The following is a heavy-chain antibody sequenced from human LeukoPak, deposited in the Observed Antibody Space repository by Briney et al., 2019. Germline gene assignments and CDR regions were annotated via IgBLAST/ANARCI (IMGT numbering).Heavy chain of an antibody. D-gene: IGHD3-10*01. CDR2: IYSSGST. V-gene: IGHV4-4*07. J-gene: IGHJ6*02. Sequence: SETLSLTCTVSGGSISSYYWSWIRQPAGKGLEWIGRIYSSGSTNYNPSLRSRVTMSVDTSKNQVSLKLSSVTAADTAVYHCAREYGSYYYYGMDVWGQGTTVTVSS. CDR3: AREYGSYYYYGMDV. CDR1: GGSISSYY.